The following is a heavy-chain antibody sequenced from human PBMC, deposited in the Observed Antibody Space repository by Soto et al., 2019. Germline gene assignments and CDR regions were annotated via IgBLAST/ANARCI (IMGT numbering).Heavy chain of an antibody. D-gene: IGHD2-2*01. Sequence: QVQLVQSGAEVKKPGASVKVSCKASGYTFTGYYMHWVRQAPGQGLEWMGWINPNSGGTNYAQKFQGLVTLTRDTSISTAYMELSRLRSDDTAVYYCARDSGYCSSTSCYGYYYYYGMDVWGQGTTVTVSS. CDR2: INPNSGGT. CDR1: GYTFTGYY. CDR3: ARDSGYCSSTSCYGYYYYYGMDV. V-gene: IGHV1-2*04. J-gene: IGHJ6*02.